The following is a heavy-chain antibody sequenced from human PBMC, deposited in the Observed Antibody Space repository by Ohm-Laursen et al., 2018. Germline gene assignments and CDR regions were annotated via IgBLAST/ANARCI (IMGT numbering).Heavy chain of an antibody. CDR1: GFTFTSFW. Sequence: SLRLSCAASGFTFTSFWMSWVRQAPGKGLEWVANIKQDGSEKYYADSVKGRFTISRDNAKNSLYLQMNSLRAEDTALYYCAKDTHYDILTGASAFDYWGQGTLVTVSS. CDR2: IKQDGSEK. V-gene: IGHV3-7*03. J-gene: IGHJ4*02. CDR3: AKDTHYDILTGASAFDY. D-gene: IGHD3-9*01.